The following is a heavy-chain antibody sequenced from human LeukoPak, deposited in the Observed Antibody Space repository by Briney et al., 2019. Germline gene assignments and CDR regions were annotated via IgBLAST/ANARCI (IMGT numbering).Heavy chain of an antibody. CDR1: GYSISSGYY. CDR3: ARRSARYCSSTSCTGRYYFDY. CDR2: IYHSGST. D-gene: IGHD2-2*01. V-gene: IGHV4-38-2*02. Sequence: SETLSLTCTVSGYSISSGYYWGWIRQPPGKGLEWIGSIYHSGSTYYNPSLKSRVTISVDTSKNQFSLKLSSVTAADTAVYYCARRSARYCSSTSCTGRYYFDYWGQGTLVTVSS. J-gene: IGHJ4*02.